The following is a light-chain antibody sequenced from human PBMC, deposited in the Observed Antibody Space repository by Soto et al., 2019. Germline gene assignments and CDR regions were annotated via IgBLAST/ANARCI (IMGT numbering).Light chain of an antibody. Sequence: QSALTQPASVSGSPGQSITISCTGTSSDVGGYNHVSWYQQHPGKVPKLMIYEVSNRPSGVSNRFSGSKSGDSASLTISGLQPEDEANYYCTSYTSTRTRVFGGGTKLTVL. V-gene: IGLV2-14*01. CDR3: TSYTSTRTRV. J-gene: IGLJ3*02. CDR2: EVS. CDR1: SSDVGGYNH.